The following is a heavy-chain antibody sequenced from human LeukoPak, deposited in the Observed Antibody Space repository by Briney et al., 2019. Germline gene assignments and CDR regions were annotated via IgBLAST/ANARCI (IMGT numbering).Heavy chain of an antibody. J-gene: IGHJ6*02. Sequence: ASVKVSCKASGYTFTSYDINWVRQATGQGLKWMGWMNPNSGNTGYAQKFQGRVTMTRNTSISTAYMELSSLRSEDTAVYYCARGPDNWMMGRLYYYCYGMDVWGQGTTVTVSS. CDR1: GYTFTSYD. D-gene: IGHD1-20*01. CDR3: ARGPDNWMMGRLYYYCYGMDV. CDR2: MNPNSGNT. V-gene: IGHV1-8*01.